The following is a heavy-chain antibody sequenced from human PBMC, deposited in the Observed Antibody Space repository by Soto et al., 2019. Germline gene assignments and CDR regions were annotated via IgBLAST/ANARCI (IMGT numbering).Heavy chain of an antibody. J-gene: IGHJ4*02. V-gene: IGHV1-69*08. CDR1: GGTFSSYT. CDR2: IIPILGIA. CDR3: ARDPGYGAVDY. D-gene: IGHD4-17*01. Sequence: QVQLVQSGAEVKKPGSSVKVSCKASGGTFSSYTISWVRQAPGQGLEWMGRIIPILGIANYAQKFQGRVTITADKSTSTAYMELSSLRSEDTAVYYCARDPGYGAVDYWGQGTLVTVSS.